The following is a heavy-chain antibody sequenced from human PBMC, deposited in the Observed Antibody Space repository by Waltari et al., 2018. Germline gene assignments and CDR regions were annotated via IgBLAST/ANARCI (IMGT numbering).Heavy chain of an antibody. CDR1: GFPFSSYW. CDR3: ARETVLVEPCTELDY. V-gene: IGHV3-74*01. D-gene: IGHD2-8*02. J-gene: IGHJ4*02. Sequence: ELQLVEYGDNLVQPGRSLRLYCAASGFPFSSYWLHPVRPAPGKGLVCGSRINGDASSTSYAASVKGRFTISRDNAKNTLYLQMNSLRVEDTAVYYCARETVLVEPCTELDYWGLGTLVSVSS. CDR2: INGDASST.